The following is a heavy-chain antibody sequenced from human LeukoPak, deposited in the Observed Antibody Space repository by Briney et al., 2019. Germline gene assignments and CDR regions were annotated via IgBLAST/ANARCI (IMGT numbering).Heavy chain of an antibody. V-gene: IGHV4-34*01. CDR1: GGSFSGYY. Sequence: PSETLSLTCAVYGGSFSGYYWSWIRQPPGKGLEWIGEINHSGSINYNPSLKSRVTISVDTSKNQFSLKLSSVTAADTAVYYCARGSSWYPYYYYYYMDVWGKGTTVTVSS. CDR3: ARGSSWYPYYYYYYMDV. CDR2: INHSGSI. J-gene: IGHJ6*03. D-gene: IGHD6-13*01.